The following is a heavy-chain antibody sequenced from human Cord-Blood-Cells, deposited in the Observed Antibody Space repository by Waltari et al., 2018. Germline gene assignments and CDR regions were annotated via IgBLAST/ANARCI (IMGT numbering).Heavy chain of an antibody. J-gene: IGHJ3*02. CDR1: GFTFTSSA. CDR3: AAGSSSGYDAFDI. V-gene: IGHV1-58*02. D-gene: IGHD3-22*01. CDR2: IVVGSGNT. Sequence: QMQLVQSGPEVKKPGTSVTVSCKASGFTFTSSAMPWVRQARGQRLEWIGWIVVGSGNTNYAQKFQERVTITRDMSTSTAYMELSSLRSEDTAVYYCAAGSSSGYDAFDIWGQGTMVTVSS.